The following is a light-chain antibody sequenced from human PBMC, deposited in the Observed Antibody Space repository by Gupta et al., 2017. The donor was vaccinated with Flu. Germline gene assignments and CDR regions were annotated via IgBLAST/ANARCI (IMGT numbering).Light chain of an antibody. CDR1: QSVSTN. CDR3: QQYNNWPRT. CDR2: GSS. Sequence: EIVMTQSPATLSVSRGERATLSCRASQSVSTNLVWYQQKPGQAPRLLIYGSSTRATGIPARFSGSGSGTEFTLSISSLQSEDFALYYCQQYNNWPRTFGQGTKVEI. V-gene: IGKV3-15*01. J-gene: IGKJ1*01.